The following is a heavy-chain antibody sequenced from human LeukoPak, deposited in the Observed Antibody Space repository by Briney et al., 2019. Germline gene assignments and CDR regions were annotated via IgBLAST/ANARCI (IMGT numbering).Heavy chain of an antibody. CDR1: GGSISSYY. D-gene: IGHD7-27*01. J-gene: IGHJ6*02. V-gene: IGHV4-59*08. Sequence: SETLSLTCTVSGGSISSYYWSWIRQPTGKGLEWIGYIYYSGSTNYNPSLKSRVTISVDTSKNQFSLKLSSVTAADTAVYYCARHNWGCYYYYYGMDVCGQGTTVTVSS. CDR2: IYYSGST. CDR3: ARHNWGCYYYYYGMDV.